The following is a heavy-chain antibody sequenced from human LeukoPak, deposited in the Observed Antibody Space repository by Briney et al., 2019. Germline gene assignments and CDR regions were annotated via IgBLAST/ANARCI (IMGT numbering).Heavy chain of an antibody. CDR3: ARTRFGDYLHDAFDM. V-gene: IGHV3-7*01. CDR1: GFTFSSYW. D-gene: IGHD4-17*01. CDR2: IKQDGSEK. Sequence: GGSLRLSCAASGFTFSSYWMSWVRQAPGKGLEWVANIKQDGSEKYYVDSVKGRFTISRDNAKNSLYLQMNSLRAEDTAVYFCARTRFGDYLHDAFDMWGQGTMVTVSS. J-gene: IGHJ3*02.